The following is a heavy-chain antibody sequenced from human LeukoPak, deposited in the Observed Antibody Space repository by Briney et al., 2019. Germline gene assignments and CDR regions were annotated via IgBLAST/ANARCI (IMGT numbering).Heavy chain of an antibody. Sequence: ASVKVSCKASGYTFTGYYMHWVRQATGQGPEWMGWMNPNSGNTDYAQRFQGRVTMTRNTSISTAYMELSSLRSEDTAVYYCGRAANWHDDDWFDPWGQGTLVTVSS. D-gene: IGHD1-1*01. J-gene: IGHJ5*02. V-gene: IGHV1-8*02. CDR1: GYTFTGYY. CDR2: MNPNSGNT. CDR3: GRAANWHDDDWFDP.